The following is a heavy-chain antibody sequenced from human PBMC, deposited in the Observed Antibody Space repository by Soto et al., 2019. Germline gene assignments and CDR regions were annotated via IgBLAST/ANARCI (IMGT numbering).Heavy chain of an antibody. CDR1: GGSISSGGYS. Sequence: SETLSLTCAVSGGSISSGGYSWSWTRQPPGKGLEWIGYIYHSGSTYYNPSLKSRVTISVDRSKNQFSLKLTSVTAADTAVYYCARTFMIGYNMDVWGKGTTATVSS. D-gene: IGHD3-22*01. CDR2: IYHSGST. J-gene: IGHJ6*04. V-gene: IGHV4-30-2*01. CDR3: ARTFMIGYNMDV.